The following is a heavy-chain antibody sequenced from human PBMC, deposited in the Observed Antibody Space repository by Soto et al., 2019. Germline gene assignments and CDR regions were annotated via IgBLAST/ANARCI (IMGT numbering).Heavy chain of an antibody. Sequence: GASVKVSCKASGYTFTSYGISWVRQAPGQGLEWMGWISAYNGNTNYAQKLQGRVTMTTDTSTSTAYMELRSLRSDDTAVYYCAGDRFLDYDFWSGRDYYYYGMDVWGQGTTVTVSS. CDR1: GYTFTSYG. V-gene: IGHV1-18*01. CDR2: ISAYNGNT. D-gene: IGHD3-3*01. CDR3: AGDRFLDYDFWSGRDYYYYGMDV. J-gene: IGHJ6*02.